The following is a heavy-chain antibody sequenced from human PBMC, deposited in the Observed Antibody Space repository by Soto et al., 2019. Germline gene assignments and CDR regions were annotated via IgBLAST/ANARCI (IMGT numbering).Heavy chain of an antibody. D-gene: IGHD3-3*01. Sequence: SQTLSLTCAISGDSVSSNSAAWNWVRQSPSRGLEWLGRTYYRSKWYNDYAVSVKSRITINPDTSKNQFSLQLNSVTPEDTAVYYCARDPTTIYDFCSGYYPEGGHNDAFDIWGQGTMVTVSS. CDR2: TYYRSKWYN. V-gene: IGHV6-1*01. CDR1: GDSVSSNSAA. CDR3: ARDPTTIYDFCSGYYPEGGHNDAFDI. J-gene: IGHJ3*02.